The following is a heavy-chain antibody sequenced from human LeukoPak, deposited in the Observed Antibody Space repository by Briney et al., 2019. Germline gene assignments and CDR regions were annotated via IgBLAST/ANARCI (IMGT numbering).Heavy chain of an antibody. CDR1: GFTFTTYG. CDR3: AKESGSRSYGAYFPH. V-gene: IGHV3-30*18. CDR2: ISYDGSTK. D-gene: IGHD6-13*01. J-gene: IGHJ1*01. Sequence: SGGSLRLSCAASGFTFTTYGMHWVRQAPGKGLEWVAVISYDGSTKYYADSVKGRFTISRDNSKSTLYLQMNSLRAEDTAVYYCAKESGSRSYGAYFPHWGQGTLVTVSS.